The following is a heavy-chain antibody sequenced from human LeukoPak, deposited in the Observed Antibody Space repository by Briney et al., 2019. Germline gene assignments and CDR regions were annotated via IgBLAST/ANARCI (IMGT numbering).Heavy chain of an antibody. V-gene: IGHV4-30-2*01. Sequence: SQTLSLTCAVSGGSISSGGYSWSWIRQPPGKGLEWIGYIYHSGSTYYNPSLKSRVTISVDRFKNQFSLKLSSVTAADTAVYYCASTTILTYYYDSSGYPYAFDIWGQGTMVTVSS. J-gene: IGHJ3*02. CDR3: ASTTILTYYYDSSGYPYAFDI. CDR1: GGSISSGGYS. D-gene: IGHD3-22*01. CDR2: IYHSGST.